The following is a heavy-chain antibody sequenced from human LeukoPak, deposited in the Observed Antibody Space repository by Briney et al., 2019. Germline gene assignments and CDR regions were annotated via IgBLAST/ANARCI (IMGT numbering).Heavy chain of an antibody. CDR2: IKQDDSEK. Sequence: PGGSLRLSCAASGFTFTDYWMSWVRQAPGKGLEWVAIIKQDDSEKYYVDSVKGRFTISRDNAKNSLYLQMNSLRAEDTALYYCARDKLPGASLHDFWGQGTLVTVSS. D-gene: IGHD2-2*01. CDR1: GFTFTDYW. V-gene: IGHV3-7*01. CDR3: ARDKLPGASLHDF. J-gene: IGHJ4*02.